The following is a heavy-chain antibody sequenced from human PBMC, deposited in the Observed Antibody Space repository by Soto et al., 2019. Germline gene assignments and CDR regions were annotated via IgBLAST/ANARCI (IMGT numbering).Heavy chain of an antibody. J-gene: IGHJ1*01. CDR1: GFTFNSFT. CDR2: ISHDGSHK. D-gene: IGHD1-26*01. Sequence: QVQLVESGGGVVQPGRSLRLSCAASGFTFNSFTMHWVRQAPGKGLEWVAVISHDGSHKYSADSVKGRFTISRDDSKNTPYLQMSSLRVEDTAIDYCATWEERYFQDWGQGTLVTVSS. V-gene: IGHV3-30-3*01. CDR3: ATWEERYFQD.